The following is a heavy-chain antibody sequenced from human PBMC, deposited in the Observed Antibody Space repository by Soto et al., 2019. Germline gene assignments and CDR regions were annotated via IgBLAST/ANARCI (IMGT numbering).Heavy chain of an antibody. Sequence: QVHLVQSGAEVRKPGASVKVSCKGSGYTFTTYGITWVRQAPGQGLEWMGWISAHNGNTNYAQKLQGRVTVTRDTSTSTAYMELRNLRXDDTAVYYCARGRYGDYWGQGALVTVSS. V-gene: IGHV1-18*01. CDR1: GYTFTTYG. J-gene: IGHJ4*02. CDR3: ARGRYGDY. D-gene: IGHD1-1*01. CDR2: ISAHNGNT.